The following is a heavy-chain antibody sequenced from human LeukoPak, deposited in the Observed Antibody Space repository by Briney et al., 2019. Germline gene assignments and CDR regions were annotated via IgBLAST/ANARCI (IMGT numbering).Heavy chain of an antibody. J-gene: IGHJ4*02. CDR3: ARVGGYSPLLPFDY. D-gene: IGHD5-18*01. CDR2: INPNSGGT. V-gene: IGHV1-2*02. Sequence: ASVKVSCKASGYTFTGYYIHWVRQAPGQGLEWMGWINPNSGGTNYAQIFQGRVTMTGGTSISTAFMELSRLRFDDTAVYYCARVGGYSPLLPFDYWGQGTLVTVSS. CDR1: GYTFTGYY.